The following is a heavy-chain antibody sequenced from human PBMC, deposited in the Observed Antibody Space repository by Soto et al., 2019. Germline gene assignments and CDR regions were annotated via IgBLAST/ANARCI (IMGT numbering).Heavy chain of an antibody. J-gene: IGHJ6*02. CDR1: GFSLSTSGVG. Sequence: QITLKESGPTLVKPTQTLTLTCTFSGFSLSTSGVGVGWIRQPPGKALEWLALIYWDDDKRYSPSLKSRLTITKDTSKNQVVLTMTNMDPVDTATYYCAHRGYYGSGSQYYYYGMDVWGQGTTVTVSS. V-gene: IGHV2-5*02. CDR2: IYWDDDK. CDR3: AHRGYYGSGSQYYYYGMDV. D-gene: IGHD3-10*01.